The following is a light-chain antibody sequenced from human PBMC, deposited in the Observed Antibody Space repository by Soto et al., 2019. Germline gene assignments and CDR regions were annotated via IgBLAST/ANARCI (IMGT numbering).Light chain of an antibody. Sequence: QSALAQPASVSGSPGQSITISCTGTSSDVGDYKYVSWYQQHPGKVPKLMISEVSNRPSGVSNRFSGSKSGNTASLTISGLQADDGGDYYCYSHRGKVFGTGTKVTVL. CDR1: SSDVGDYKY. J-gene: IGLJ1*01. V-gene: IGLV2-14*01. CDR2: EVS. CDR3: YSHRGKV.